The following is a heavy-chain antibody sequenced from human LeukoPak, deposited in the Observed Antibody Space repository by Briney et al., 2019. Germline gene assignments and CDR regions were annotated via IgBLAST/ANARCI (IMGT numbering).Heavy chain of an antibody. V-gene: IGHV3-23*01. CDR2: ISGGGEAT. J-gene: IGHJ4*02. Sequence: GGSLRLSCAASGFTFNNYAMNWVRQAPGKGLEWGSSISGGGEATYYADSAKGRVTISRDNSQNTLYLQMNSLRAEDTAVYYCARDYADYVGYFFFDYWGQGTLVTVSS. CDR1: GFTFNNYA. D-gene: IGHD4-17*01. CDR3: ARDYADYVGYFFFDY.